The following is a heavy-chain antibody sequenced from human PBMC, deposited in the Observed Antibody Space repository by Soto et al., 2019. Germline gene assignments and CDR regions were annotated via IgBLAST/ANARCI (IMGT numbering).Heavy chain of an antibody. V-gene: IGHV5-51*01. CDR1: GYNFTKNW. Sequence: GESLKISCRGTGYNFTKNWIGWVRQMPGKGLEWMGIIYPGDSETRYSPSFQGQVTISVDKSKNTAYLHWSSLKAPDTAIYYCAARHFWSGPWTETRLDYWGQGTLVTVSS. CDR3: AARHFWSGPWTETRLDY. D-gene: IGHD3-3*02. CDR2: IYPGDSET. J-gene: IGHJ4*02.